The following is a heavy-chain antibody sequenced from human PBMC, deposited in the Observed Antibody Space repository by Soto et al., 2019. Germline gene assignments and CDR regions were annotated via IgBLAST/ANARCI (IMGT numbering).Heavy chain of an antibody. CDR1: GYTFTIYG. V-gene: IGHV1-18*01. Sequence: XXVKVSCKASGYTFTIYGISWVRQAPGQGLEXMGWIXDYNGEKKYAXXLQGRVTXXTDTSTSTAYMELRSLRYDDTAVYYCARDLPDYWGQGTLVTVSS. CDR2: IXDYNGEK. J-gene: IGHJ4*02. CDR3: ARDLPDY.